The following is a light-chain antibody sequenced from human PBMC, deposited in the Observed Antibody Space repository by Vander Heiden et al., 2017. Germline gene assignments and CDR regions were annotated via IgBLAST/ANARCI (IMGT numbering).Light chain of an antibody. J-gene: IGLJ2*01. V-gene: IGLV1-44*01. CDR3: AAWDDSLNGPV. CDR1: SSNIGSST. CDR2: NTT. Sequence: QSVLTQPPSASGTPGQRVTISCSGSSSNIGSSTVNWYQQLPGTAPTLLIYNTTQRPSGVPDRFSGSKSGTSASLAISGLQSEDEADYYCAAWDDSLNGPVFGGGTKLTVL.